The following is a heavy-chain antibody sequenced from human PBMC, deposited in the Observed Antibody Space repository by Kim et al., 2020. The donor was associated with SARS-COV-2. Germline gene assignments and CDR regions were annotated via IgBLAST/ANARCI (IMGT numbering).Heavy chain of an antibody. D-gene: IGHD2-2*01. V-gene: IGHV3-23*01. CDR1: GFTFRSYA. CDR2: ISGSGAST. CDR3: AKDLGAGTNCFWEN. Sequence: GGSLRLSCAASGFTFRSYAMSWVRQAPGKGLEYVSGISGSGASTYYADSVKGRFTISRDNSKNTLSLQMNGLRADDTAVYYCAKDLGAGTNCFWENWGQGTLVTVSS. J-gene: IGHJ4*02.